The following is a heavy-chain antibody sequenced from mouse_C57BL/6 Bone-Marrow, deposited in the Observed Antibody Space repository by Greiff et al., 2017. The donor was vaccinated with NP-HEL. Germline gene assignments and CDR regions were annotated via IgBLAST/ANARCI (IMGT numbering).Heavy chain of an antibody. CDR1: GYTFTDYY. Sequence: VQLKESGPVLVKPGASVKMSCKASGYTFTDYYMNWVKQSHGKSLEWIGVINPYNGGTSYNQKFKGKATLTVDKSSSTAYMKLNSLTSEDSAVYYCARGPYYYGSSHFAYWGQGTLVTVSA. CDR2: INPYNGGT. CDR3: ARGPYYYGSSHFAY. J-gene: IGHJ3*01. V-gene: IGHV1-19*01. D-gene: IGHD1-1*01.